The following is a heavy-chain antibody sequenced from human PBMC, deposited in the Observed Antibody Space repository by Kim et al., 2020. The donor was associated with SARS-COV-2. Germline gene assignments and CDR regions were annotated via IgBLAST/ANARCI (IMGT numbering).Heavy chain of an antibody. CDR2: VRSKANNYGT. CDR1: GFAFSGSA. D-gene: IGHD6-19*01. Sequence: GGSLKLSCAASGFAFSGSAIHWVRQASGKALEWVGRVRSKANNYGTVYAASLKGKFTISRDDSENTAYLQMSSLKTDDTAVYYCMQWLETYSMDVWGKGT. J-gene: IGHJ6*04. V-gene: IGHV3-73*01. CDR3: MQWLETYSMDV.